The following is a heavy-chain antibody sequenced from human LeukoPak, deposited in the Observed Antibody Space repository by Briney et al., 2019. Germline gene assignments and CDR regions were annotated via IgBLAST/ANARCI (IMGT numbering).Heavy chain of an antibody. V-gene: IGHV1-2*02. Sequence: GPSRNDCSKASGATCTGYDMHWVRAASGQRNEWMGWINPNSGGTNYAQKFQGRVTMTRDTSISTAYMELSRLRSGDTAVYYCAREVASSGCPDYWGQGTLVTVSS. D-gene: IGHD6-19*01. CDR3: AREVASSGCPDY. J-gene: IGHJ4*02. CDR1: GATCTGYD. CDR2: INPNSGGT.